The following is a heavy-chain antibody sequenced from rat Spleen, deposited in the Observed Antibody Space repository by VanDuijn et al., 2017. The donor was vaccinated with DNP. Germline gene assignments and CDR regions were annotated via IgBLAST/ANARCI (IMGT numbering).Heavy chain of an antibody. CDR1: GFSLTSNS. CDR2: IWKHGAT. V-gene: IGHV2-41*01. CDR3: ARDRLGAMDA. D-gene: IGHD5-1*01. Sequence: QVQLKESGPGLVQPSQALSLTCTVAGFSLTSNSVHWVRQPPGKGLEWMGVIWKHGATRYNSALKSRLSFSKATSKSQVFLKMNSLQTEDTATYYCARDRLGAMDAWGQGTSVTVSS. J-gene: IGHJ4*01.